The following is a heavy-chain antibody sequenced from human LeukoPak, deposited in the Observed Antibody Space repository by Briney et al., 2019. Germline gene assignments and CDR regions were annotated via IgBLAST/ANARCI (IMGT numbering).Heavy chain of an antibody. CDR3: ANSRYDSSGYYGIVGY. D-gene: IGHD3-22*01. CDR1: RFTFSSYS. J-gene: IGHJ4*02. Sequence: GGSLRLSCAASRFTFSSYSMNWVRQAPGKGLEWVSSISRSNIYKYYADSVKGRFTISRDNAKNSLYLQMNSLRAEDTAVYYCANSRYDSSGYYGIVGYWGQGTLVTVSS. V-gene: IGHV3-21*01. CDR2: ISRSNIYK.